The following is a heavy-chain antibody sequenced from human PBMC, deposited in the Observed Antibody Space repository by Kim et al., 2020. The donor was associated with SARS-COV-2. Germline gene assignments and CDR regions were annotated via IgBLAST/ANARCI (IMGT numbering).Heavy chain of an antibody. J-gene: IGHJ6*02. Sequence: ASVKVSCKASGYTFTSYDVNWVRQATGQGLEWMGWMNPNSGNTGYAQKFQGRVTMTRNTSIRTAYMELSSLRSEDTAVYYCARADKWDPSISSWLLHYYYVMDVWGQGTTVTVSS. CDR1: GYTFTSYD. D-gene: IGHD2-15*01. CDR2: MNPNSGNT. V-gene: IGHV1-8*01. CDR3: ARADKWDPSISSWLLHYYYVMDV.